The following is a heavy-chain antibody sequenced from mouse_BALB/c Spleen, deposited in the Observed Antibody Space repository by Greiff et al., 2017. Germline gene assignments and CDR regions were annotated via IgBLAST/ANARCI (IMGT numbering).Heavy chain of an antibody. J-gene: IGHJ4*01. D-gene: IGHD4-1*01. CDR2: ISSGGSYT. Sequence: EVNLVESGGGLVKPGGSLKLSCAASGFTFSSYTMSWVRQTPEKRLEWVATISSGGSYTYYPDSVKGRFTISRDNAKNTLYLQMSSLKSEDTAMYYCTRAGTGYYAMDYWGQGTSVTVSS. CDR1: GFTFSSYT. V-gene: IGHV5-6-4*01. CDR3: TRAGTGYYAMDY.